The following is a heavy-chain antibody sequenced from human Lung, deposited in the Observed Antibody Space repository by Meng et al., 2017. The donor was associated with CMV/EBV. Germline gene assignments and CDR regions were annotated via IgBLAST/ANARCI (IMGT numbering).Heavy chain of an antibody. V-gene: IGHV4-39*01. CDR3: ARQTDTEGIAAAPDV. CDR2: TYYSGST. Sequence: SETXSLXXTVSGGSISSSSYYWGWIRQPPGKGLEWIGSTYYSGSTYYNPSLKSRVTISVDTSKNQFSLKLSSVTAADTAVYYCARQTDTEGIAAAPDVWGQGTXVTVSS. D-gene: IGHD6-13*01. CDR1: GGSISSSSYY. J-gene: IGHJ6*02.